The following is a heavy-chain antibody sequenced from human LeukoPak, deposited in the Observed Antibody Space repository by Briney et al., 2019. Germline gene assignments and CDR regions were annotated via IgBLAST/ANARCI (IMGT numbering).Heavy chain of an antibody. Sequence: GGSLRLSCAASGFTFSSYSMNWVRQAPGKGLEWVANIKQDGSEKYYVDSVKGRFTISRDNAKNSLYLQMNSLRAEDTAVYYCARGGFVVIPAADDAFDIWGQGTMVTVSS. CDR2: IKQDGSEK. D-gene: IGHD2-2*01. CDR3: ARGGFVVIPAADDAFDI. CDR1: GFTFSSYS. J-gene: IGHJ3*02. V-gene: IGHV3-7*01.